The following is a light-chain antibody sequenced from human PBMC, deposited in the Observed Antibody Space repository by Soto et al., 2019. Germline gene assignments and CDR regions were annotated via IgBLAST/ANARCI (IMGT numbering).Light chain of an antibody. CDR1: SSNIGAGYE. Sequence: QAVVTQPPSVSGAPGQRVTISCTGSSSNIGAGYEVHGYQQLPGTAPKLLIYGNNNRPSGVPDRFSGSKSGTSASLAITGLQAEDEADYYCQSYDSSLSGWVFGGGTKLTVL. V-gene: IGLV1-40*01. CDR3: QSYDSSLSGWV. J-gene: IGLJ3*02. CDR2: GNN.